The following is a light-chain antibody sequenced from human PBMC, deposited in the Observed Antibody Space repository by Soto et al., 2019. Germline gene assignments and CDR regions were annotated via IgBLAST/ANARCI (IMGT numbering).Light chain of an antibody. CDR1: SSDVGDYNY. Sequence: QSALTQPPSASGSPGQSVTISCTGTSSDVGDYNYVSWYQQHPGKAPKLMIYEVSKWPSGVPDRFSGSKSGNTASLTVSGLQAGDEADYYCSSYAGSNNWVFGGGTKLTVL. J-gene: IGLJ3*02. V-gene: IGLV2-8*01. CDR2: EVS. CDR3: SSYAGSNNWV.